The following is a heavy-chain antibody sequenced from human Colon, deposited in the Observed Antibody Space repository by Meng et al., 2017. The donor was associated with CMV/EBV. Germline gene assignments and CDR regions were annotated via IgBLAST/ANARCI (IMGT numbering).Heavy chain of an antibody. CDR3: ARDVA. J-gene: IGHJ3*01. V-gene: IGHV3-21*01. D-gene: IGHD2-21*01. Sequence: LSLTCAASGFTFSSYSMNWVRQAPGKGLEWVSSISSSSSYIYYADSVKGRFTISRDNAKNSLSLQMNSLRVEDTALYYCARDVAWGQGTMVTVSS. CDR2: ISSSSSYI. CDR1: GFTFSSYS.